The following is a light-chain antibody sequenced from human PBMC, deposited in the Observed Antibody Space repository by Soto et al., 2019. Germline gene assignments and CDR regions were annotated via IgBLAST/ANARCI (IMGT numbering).Light chain of an antibody. Sequence: QSVLTQPPSVSAAPGQKVTISCSGSSSNIGGNSVSWYQQLPGTAPKLLIYDDNKRPSGIPDRFSGSKSGTSATLGITGFQTGDEGDYYCTSFAPGRIYVFGSGTKVTAL. CDR2: DDN. CDR1: SSNIGGNS. V-gene: IGLV1-51*01. CDR3: TSFAPGRIYV. J-gene: IGLJ1*01.